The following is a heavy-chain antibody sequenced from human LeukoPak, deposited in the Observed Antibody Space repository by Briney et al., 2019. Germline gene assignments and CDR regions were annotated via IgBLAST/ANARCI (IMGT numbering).Heavy chain of an antibody. Sequence: ASVKVSCKVSGYTLTELSMHWVRQAPGKGLEWMGGFDPEDGETIYAQKFQGRVTMTEDTSTDTAYMELSSLRSEDTAVYYCATEVDTAMATDYWGQGTLVTVSS. CDR1: GYTLTELS. CDR3: ATEVDTAMATDY. V-gene: IGHV1-24*01. CDR2: FDPEDGET. J-gene: IGHJ4*02. D-gene: IGHD5-18*01.